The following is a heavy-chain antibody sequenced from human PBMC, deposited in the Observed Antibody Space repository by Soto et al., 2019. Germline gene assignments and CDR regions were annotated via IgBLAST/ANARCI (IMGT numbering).Heavy chain of an antibody. V-gene: IGHV4-4*02. CDR3: AIPGAGDFDF. CDR1: GASMSTTDW. Sequence: QVQLQESGPGLVKPSGTLSLTCAVSGASMSTTDWWSWARQPPGKGLEWIGEIYHSGTTNYNPSLKSRLTMSVDKFKNHFSLTLTSVTAADTAVYYCAIPGAGDFDFWGQGTLVTVSS. CDR2: IYHSGTT. D-gene: IGHD6-13*01. J-gene: IGHJ4*02.